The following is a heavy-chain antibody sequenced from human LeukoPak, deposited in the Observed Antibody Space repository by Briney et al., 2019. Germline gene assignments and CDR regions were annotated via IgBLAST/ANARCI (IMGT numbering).Heavy chain of an antibody. J-gene: IGHJ4*02. Sequence: KTSETLSLTCTVSGVSISSSYWSWIRQPPGKGLEWVGYIYYSGNTNYNPSLMSRVTISIETSKSKFSRNLRCVTAADTAVYYCARGYFDNSGYSNPFDYWGQGTLVTVSS. V-gene: IGHV4-59*01. CDR3: ARGYFDNSGYSNPFDY. CDR1: GVSISSSY. D-gene: IGHD3-22*01. CDR2: IYYSGNT.